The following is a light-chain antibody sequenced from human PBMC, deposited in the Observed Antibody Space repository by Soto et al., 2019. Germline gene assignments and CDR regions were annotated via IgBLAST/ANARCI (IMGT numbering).Light chain of an antibody. J-gene: IGKJ4*01. Sequence: EIVLTQSPATLSLSPGERATLSCRASQSVSRYLAWYQQKPGQAPRLLIHDASNRATGIPARFSGSGSGTDFTPTISSLEPEDFAVYYCQQRSNWPRTFGGGTKVDIK. CDR3: QQRSNWPRT. CDR2: DAS. CDR1: QSVSRY. V-gene: IGKV3-11*01.